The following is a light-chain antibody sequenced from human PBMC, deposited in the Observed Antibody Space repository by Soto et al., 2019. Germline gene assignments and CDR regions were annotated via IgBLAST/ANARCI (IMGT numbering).Light chain of an antibody. Sequence: DIQMTQSPSSLTASVRDRVTITCQASQDISNYLNWYQQKPGKAPKLLIYDASNFETCVPSRFSGSGSVTYFPVTISSLHPEDIATYYCQQYDNLPPMYTFGQGTKLEIK. V-gene: IGKV1-33*01. CDR3: QQYDNLPPMYT. CDR2: DAS. J-gene: IGKJ2*01. CDR1: QDISNY.